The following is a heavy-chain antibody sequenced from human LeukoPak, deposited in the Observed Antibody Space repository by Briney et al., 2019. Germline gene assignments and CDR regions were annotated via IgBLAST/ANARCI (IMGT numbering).Heavy chain of an antibody. CDR1: GFTFSSYS. D-gene: IGHD5-18*01. J-gene: IGHJ6*03. Sequence: NPGGSLRLSCAASGFTFSSYSMNWVRQAPGKGLEGVSSISSSSSYIYYADSVKGRFTISRDNAKNSLYLQMNSLRAEDTAVYYCARDQWLQSDYYMDVWGKGTTVTVSS. CDR3: ARDQWLQSDYYMDV. V-gene: IGHV3-21*01. CDR2: ISSSSSYI.